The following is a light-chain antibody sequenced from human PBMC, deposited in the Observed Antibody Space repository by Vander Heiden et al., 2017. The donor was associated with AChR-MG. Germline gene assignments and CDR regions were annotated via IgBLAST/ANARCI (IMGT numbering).Light chain of an antibody. J-gene: IGLJ1*01. CDR3: AAWDDSLNGRYV. Sequence: QSVLTQPPSASRTPGQRVTISCSGSSSNSGSNTGNWYQQLTGTATKHRIYSNNQRHAGVPDRGSGSKSGTSAALAISGRQAEDEADDYCAAWDDSLNGRYVFGTGTKVTVL. V-gene: IGLV1-44*01. CDR1: SSNSGSNT. CDR2: SNN.